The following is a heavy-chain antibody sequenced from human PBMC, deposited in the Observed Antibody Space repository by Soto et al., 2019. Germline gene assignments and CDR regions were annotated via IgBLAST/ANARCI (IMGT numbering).Heavy chain of an antibody. J-gene: IGHJ4*01. V-gene: IGHV1-24*01. Sequence: QVQLVQSGAEVRKPGASVKVSCKMSGNTLSELPMHWVRQIPGKGLEWMAGYDPEDEGTIYAQTFEGTVSLTEDTSTDTAYLAVTRLTSDATAVYYCATRGTDAYRSLLYWGQGPLVTVSS. D-gene: IGHD2-15*01. CDR3: ATRGTDAYRSLLY. CDR2: YDPEDEGT. CDR1: GNTLSELP.